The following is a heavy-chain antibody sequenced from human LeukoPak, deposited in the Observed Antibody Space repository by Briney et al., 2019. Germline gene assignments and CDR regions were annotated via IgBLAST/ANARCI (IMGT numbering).Heavy chain of an antibody. Sequence: GGSLRLSCAASGFTFSSYAMSWVRQAPGKGLEWVSAIRDSGSSTHYADSVKGRFTISRDNAKNSLYLQMNSLRAEDTAVYYCARRSLAAVDYWGQGTLVTVSS. CDR2: IRDSGSST. J-gene: IGHJ4*02. V-gene: IGHV3-21*01. CDR3: ARRSLAAVDY. CDR1: GFTFSSYA. D-gene: IGHD6-13*01.